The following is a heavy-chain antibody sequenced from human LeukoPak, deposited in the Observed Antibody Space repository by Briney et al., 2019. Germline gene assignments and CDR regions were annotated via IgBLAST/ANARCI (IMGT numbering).Heavy chain of an antibody. J-gene: IGHJ4*02. CDR2: TYYRSKWYN. CDR1: GDSVSSNSAA. Sequence: SQTLSLTCAISGDSVSSNSAAWNWIRQSPSRGLEWLGRTYYRSKWYNDYAVSVKSRITINPDTSKNQFSLQLNSVTPEDTAVYYCARVSVITMVRGVNSYFDHWGQGTLVTVSS. CDR3: ARVSVITMVRGVNSYFDH. V-gene: IGHV6-1*01. D-gene: IGHD3-10*01.